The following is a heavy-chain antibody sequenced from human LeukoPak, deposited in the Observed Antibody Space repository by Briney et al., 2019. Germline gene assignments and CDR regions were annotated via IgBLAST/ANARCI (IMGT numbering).Heavy chain of an antibody. V-gene: IGHV1-2*02. CDR2: IIPNNGGT. CDR3: ATGDVTQGNPH. D-gene: IGHD2/OR15-2a*01. CDR1: GYTFTGHY. J-gene: IGHJ4*02. Sequence: ASVEVSCKASGYTFTGHYIHWVRQAPGQGLECMGWIIPNNGGTNYAQQFQGRVTMTKDTSISTAYMELTRLTSDDTAVYYCATGDVTQGNPHWGQGTLVTVSS.